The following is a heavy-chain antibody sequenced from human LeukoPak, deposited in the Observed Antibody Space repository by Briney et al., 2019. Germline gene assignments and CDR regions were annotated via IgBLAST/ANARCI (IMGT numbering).Heavy chain of an antibody. CDR1: GGTFSSYA. CDR2: IIPIFGTA. J-gene: IGHJ4*02. D-gene: IGHD5-12*01. V-gene: IGHV1-69*13. Sequence: SVKVSCKASGGTFSSYAISWVRQAPGQGLEWMGGIIPIFGTANYAQKFQGRVTITADESTSTAYMELRSLRSDDTAVYYCARVNGYDENDYWGQGTLVTVSS. CDR3: ARVNGYDENDY.